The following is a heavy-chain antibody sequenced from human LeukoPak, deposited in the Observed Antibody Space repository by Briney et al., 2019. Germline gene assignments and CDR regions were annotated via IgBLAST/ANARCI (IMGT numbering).Heavy chain of an antibody. D-gene: IGHD6-19*01. CDR3: ARDTSGGWYGLIDY. Sequence: PGGSLSLSCEPSGFTFTSFWMSWVRQAPGKGLEWVANIKQDGSEKYYVDPVKGRFDISRENAKNSMYLQMNRLRAEDTAVYYCARDTSGGWYGLIDYWGQGTPVTVSS. CDR2: IKQDGSEK. J-gene: IGHJ4*02. V-gene: IGHV3-7*01. CDR1: GFTFTSFW.